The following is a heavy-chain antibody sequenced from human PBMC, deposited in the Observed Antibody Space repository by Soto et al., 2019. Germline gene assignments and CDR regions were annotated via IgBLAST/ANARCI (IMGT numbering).Heavy chain of an antibody. CDR2: IYYSGST. J-gene: IGHJ4*02. CDR3: ARQQKVTMVRGVYDY. Sequence: SETLSLTCTVSGGSISSSSYYWGWIRQPPGKGLEWIGSIYYSGSTYYNPSLKSRVTISVDTSKNQFSLKLSSVTAADTAVYYCARQQKVTMVRGVYDYWGQGTLVTVSS. D-gene: IGHD3-10*01. V-gene: IGHV4-39*01. CDR1: GGSISSSSYY.